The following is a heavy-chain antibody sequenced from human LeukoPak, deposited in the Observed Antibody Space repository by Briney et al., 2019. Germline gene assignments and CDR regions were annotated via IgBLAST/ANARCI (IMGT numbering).Heavy chain of an antibody. CDR3: AKSTSVTTNHDY. D-gene: IGHD4-17*01. Sequence: GRSLRLSCAASGFTFSSYGMHWVRQAPGKGLEWVAVISYDGSNKYYADSVKGRFTISRDNAKNSLYLQMNSLRAEDTAVYYCAKSTSVTTNHDYWGQGTLVTVSS. CDR2: ISYDGSNK. CDR1: GFTFSSYG. J-gene: IGHJ4*02. V-gene: IGHV3-30*12.